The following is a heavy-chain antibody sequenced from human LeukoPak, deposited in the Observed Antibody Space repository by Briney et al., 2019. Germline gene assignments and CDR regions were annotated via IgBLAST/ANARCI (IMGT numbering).Heavy chain of an antibody. J-gene: IGHJ4*02. D-gene: IGHD3-10*01. CDR1: GFTFSSYG. CDR3: AKPYPPYYYGSGSYFLDY. Sequence: TGGSLRLSCAASGFTFSSYGMHWVRQAPGKGLEWVAFIRYDGSNKYYADSVKGRFTISRDSSKNTLYLQMNSLRAEDTAVYYCAKPYPPYYYGSGSYFLDYWGQGTLVTVSS. V-gene: IGHV3-30*02. CDR2: IRYDGSNK.